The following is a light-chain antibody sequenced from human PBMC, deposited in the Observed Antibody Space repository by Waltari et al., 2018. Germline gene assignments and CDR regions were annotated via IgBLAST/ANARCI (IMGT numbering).Light chain of an antibody. V-gene: IGKV1-33*01. J-gene: IGKJ2*01. Sequence: DIQMTQSPSSLSASVGERVTITCQASQDISNFLNWYQQKPGKAPKLLIYDASNLETGVPSRFSGSGSGTDFTFSNSSLQPEDIATYYCQQSDTFGQGTRLEIK. CDR2: DAS. CDR3: QQSDT. CDR1: QDISNF.